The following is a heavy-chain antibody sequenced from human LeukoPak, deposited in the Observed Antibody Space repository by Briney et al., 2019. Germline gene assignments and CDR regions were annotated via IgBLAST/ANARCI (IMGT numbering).Heavy chain of an antibody. D-gene: IGHD2-8*01. Sequence: ASVKVSCKASGYTFTSYGISWVRQAPGQGLEWMGWISAYNGNTNYAQKLQGRVTITADKSTSTAYMELSSLRSEDTAVYYCARDLVLMVYANGGGWFDPWGQGTLVTVSS. CDR3: ARDLVLMVYANGGGWFDP. V-gene: IGHV1-18*01. CDR1: GYTFTSYG. CDR2: ISAYNGNT. J-gene: IGHJ5*02.